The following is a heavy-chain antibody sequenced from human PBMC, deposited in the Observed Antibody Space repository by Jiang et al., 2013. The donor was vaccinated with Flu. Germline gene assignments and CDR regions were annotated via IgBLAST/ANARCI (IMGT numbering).Heavy chain of an antibody. CDR3: ARQVSRGYSYG. CDR1: GGSISSSSYY. Sequence: GSGLVKPSETLSLTCTVSGGSISSSSYYWGWIRQPPGRGLEWIGNINYSGSTYYNPSLKSRVTISVDTSRNQFSLKLSSVTAADTAVYYCARQVSRGYSYGWGQGTLVTVFS. J-gene: IGHJ4*02. CDR2: INYSGST. V-gene: IGHV4-39*01. D-gene: IGHD5-18*01.